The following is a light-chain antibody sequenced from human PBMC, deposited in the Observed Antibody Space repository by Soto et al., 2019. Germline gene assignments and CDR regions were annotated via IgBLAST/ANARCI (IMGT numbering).Light chain of an antibody. CDR3: QQYYSTPQT. V-gene: IGKV4-1*01. Sequence: DIVMTQSPDSLAVSLGERATINCKSSQSVLYSSNNKNYLAWYQQKPGQPPKLLIYWASTRESGVPDRFSGSGSGTDFTLTISSLQAEDGAVYYCQQYYSTPQTFGQGTQVESK. CDR2: WAS. CDR1: QSVLYSSNNKNY. J-gene: IGKJ1*01.